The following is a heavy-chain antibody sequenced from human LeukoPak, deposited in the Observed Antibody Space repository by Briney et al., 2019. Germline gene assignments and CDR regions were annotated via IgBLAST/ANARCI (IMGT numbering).Heavy chain of an antibody. D-gene: IGHD5-18*01. CDR1: GGSISSYY. V-gene: IGHV4-59*01. CDR2: IYYSGST. CDR3: ARGSAYSHGYGPWYFDL. Sequence: ETLSLTCTVSGGSISSYYWSWIRQPPGKGLEWIGYIYYSGSTNYNPSLKSRVTISVDTSKNQFSLKLSSVTAADTAVYYCARGSAYSHGYGPWYFDLWGRGTLVTVSS. J-gene: IGHJ2*01.